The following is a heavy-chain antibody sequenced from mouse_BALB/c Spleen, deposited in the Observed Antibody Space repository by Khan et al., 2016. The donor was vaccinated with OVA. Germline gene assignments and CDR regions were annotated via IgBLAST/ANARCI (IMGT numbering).Heavy chain of an antibody. V-gene: IGHV1-26*01. J-gene: IGHJ3*01. CDR2: VNPNNGGS. CDR3: VRRGYDYEEFAY. Sequence: VQLQQSGPDLVKPGASVKISCKASGYSFTGYYMHWVKRSHGKSLEWIGRVNPNNGGSSYTQKFKGKAILTVDKSSSTAYMELRSLTSEDSAVYYCVRRGYDYEEFAYWGQGTLVTVSA. CDR1: GYSFTGYY. D-gene: IGHD2-4*01.